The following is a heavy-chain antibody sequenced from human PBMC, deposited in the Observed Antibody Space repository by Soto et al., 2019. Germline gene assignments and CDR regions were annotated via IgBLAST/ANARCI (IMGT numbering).Heavy chain of an antibody. CDR1: GYTFTSYG. D-gene: IGHD3-3*01. CDR3: AVGVVTPFYYYYGMDV. CDR2: ISAYNGNT. Sequence: GGSVEVSCKASGYTFTSYGISWVRQAPGQGLEWMGWISAYNGNTNYAQKLQGRVTMTTDTSTSTAYMELRSLRSDDTAVYYCAVGVVTPFYYYYGMDVWGQGTTVTVSS. V-gene: IGHV1-18*01. J-gene: IGHJ6*02.